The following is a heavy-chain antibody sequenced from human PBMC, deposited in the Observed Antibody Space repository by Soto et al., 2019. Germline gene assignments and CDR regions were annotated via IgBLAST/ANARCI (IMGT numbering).Heavy chain of an antibody. Sequence: QVQLVESGGGVVQPGRSLRLSCAASGFTFSSYGMHWVRQAPGKGLEWVAVIWYDGSNKYYADSVKGRFTISRDNSKNTLYLQMNSLRAEDTAVYYCARDIGQLHYYYYYYGMDVWCQGTTVTVSS. V-gene: IGHV3-33*01. J-gene: IGHJ6*02. CDR2: IWYDGSNK. CDR3: ARDIGQLHYYYYYYGMDV. D-gene: IGHD6-6*01. CDR1: GFTFSSYG.